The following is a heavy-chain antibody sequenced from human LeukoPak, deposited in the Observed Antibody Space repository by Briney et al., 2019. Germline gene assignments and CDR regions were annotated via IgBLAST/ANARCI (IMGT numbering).Heavy chain of an antibody. V-gene: IGHV1-18*01. D-gene: IGHD3-16*01. CDR3: AKDRVGAPPGDWEYLGASNCFDI. J-gene: IGHJ3*02. CDR1: GYTFTRYG. CDR2: IGTYNGNT. Sequence: GASVKVSCKASGYTFTRYGVNRVRQAPGQGLEWMGWIGTYNGNTNLAQKFKGRVTMTTDTATSTAYMELKSLRLDDTAVYYCAKDRVGAPPGDWEYLGASNCFDIWGQGTMVSVSS.